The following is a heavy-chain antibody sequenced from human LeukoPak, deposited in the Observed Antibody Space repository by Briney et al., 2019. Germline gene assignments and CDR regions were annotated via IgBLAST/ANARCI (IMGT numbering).Heavy chain of an antibody. J-gene: IGHJ4*02. V-gene: IGHV3-7*01. D-gene: IGHD3-10*01. CDR2: IKQDGSEK. CDR3: ARELFGPVWFGNLASDY. Sequence: PGGSLRLSCAASGFTFSSYGMHWVRQAPGKGLEWVANIKQDGSEKYYVDSVKGRFTISRDNAKNSLYLQMNSLRAEDTAVYYCARELFGPVWFGNLASDYWGQGTLVTVSS. CDR1: GFTFSSYG.